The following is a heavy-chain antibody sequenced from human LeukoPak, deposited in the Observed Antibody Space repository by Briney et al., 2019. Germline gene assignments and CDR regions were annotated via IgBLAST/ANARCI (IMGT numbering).Heavy chain of an antibody. CDR1: GYTFTNFG. Sequence: GASVKVSCKASGYTFTNFGISWVRQAPGQGLEWMGWISAYNGNTNYAQKLQGRVTMTTDTSTSTGYMELRSLRSDDTAVYYCARVDRVGASRGCDYWGQGPLVTVSS. J-gene: IGHJ4*02. D-gene: IGHD1-26*01. V-gene: IGHV1-18*01. CDR2: ISAYNGNT. CDR3: ARVDRVGASRGCDY.